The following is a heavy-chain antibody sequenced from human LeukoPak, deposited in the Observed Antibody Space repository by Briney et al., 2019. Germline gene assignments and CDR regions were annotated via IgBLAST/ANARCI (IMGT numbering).Heavy chain of an antibody. V-gene: IGHV4-39*01. CDR2: IYYSGST. CDR1: GGSISSSSYY. J-gene: IGHJ4*02. D-gene: IGHD3-10*01. Sequence: SETLSLTCTVSGGSISSSSYYWGWIRQPPGKGLEWIGSIYYSGSTYYNPPLKSRVTISVDTSKNQFSLKLSSVTAADTAVYYCARPNSPGGLLWFGELLGYFDYWGQGTLVTVSS. CDR3: ARPNSPGGLLWFGELLGYFDY.